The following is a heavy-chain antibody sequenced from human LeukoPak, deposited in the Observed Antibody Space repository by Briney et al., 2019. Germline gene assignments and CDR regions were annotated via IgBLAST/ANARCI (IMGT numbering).Heavy chain of an antibody. CDR1: GLTFSSYA. Sequence: GSLRLSCAASGLTFSSYAMSWVRQAPGKGLEWFSAISGSGGSTYYADSVKGRFTISRDNSKNTLYLQMNSLRAEDTAVYYCAKDREITFGGVIVNGGQGTLVTVSS. CDR3: AKDREITFGGVIVN. D-gene: IGHD3-16*02. J-gene: IGHJ4*02. V-gene: IGHV3-23*01. CDR2: ISGSGGST.